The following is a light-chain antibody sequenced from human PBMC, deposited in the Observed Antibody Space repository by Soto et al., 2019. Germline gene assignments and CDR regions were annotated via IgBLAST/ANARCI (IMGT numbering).Light chain of an antibody. V-gene: IGLV2-14*01. CDR2: EVT. CDR3: AVWDASLSGYV. J-gene: IGLJ1*01. Sequence: QSALTQPASVSGSPGQSVTISCTGTSSDVGAYNRVSWYQQRSGKAPKLMVYEVTNRPSGVSNRFSGSKSGNTASLTISGLQAEDEADYYCAVWDASLSGYVFGTGTKVTVL. CDR1: SSDVGAYNR.